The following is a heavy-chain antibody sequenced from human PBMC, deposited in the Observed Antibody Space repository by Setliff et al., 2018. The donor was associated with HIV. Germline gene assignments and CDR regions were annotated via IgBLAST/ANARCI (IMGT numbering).Heavy chain of an antibody. J-gene: IGHJ4*02. V-gene: IGHV3-30*03. CDR2: MSIHGNVI. D-gene: IGHD1-26*01. Sequence: HPGGSLRLSCAATGFTFSSYVLHWVRQAPGKGLEWVAVMSIHGNVIIYADSVEGRFTISRDNSRNRLFLQMNSLRVEDTAVYYCARDPTVGSPDYFDFWGQGTLVTVSS. CDR3: ARDPTVGSPDYFDF. CDR1: GFTFSSYV.